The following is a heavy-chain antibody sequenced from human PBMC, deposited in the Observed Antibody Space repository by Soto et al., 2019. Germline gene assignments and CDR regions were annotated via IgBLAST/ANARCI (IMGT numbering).Heavy chain of an antibody. V-gene: IGHV3-33*01. D-gene: IGHD2-2*01. J-gene: IGHJ6*02. CDR2: IWYDGSNE. CDR1: GFTFSSYG. CDR3: ARDLCSTTTCYTNYYYYGMDL. Sequence: PGGSLRLSCAASGFTFSSYGMHWVRQAPGKGLEWVAVIWYDGSNEYYADSVKGRFTISRDNSKNTVHLQMNSLRAEDTAVYYCARDLCSTTTCYTNYYYYGMDLWGQGTTVTVSS.